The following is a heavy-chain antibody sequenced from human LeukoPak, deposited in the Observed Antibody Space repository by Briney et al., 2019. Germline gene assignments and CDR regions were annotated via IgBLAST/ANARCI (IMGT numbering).Heavy chain of an antibody. CDR3: ARDMYSSGWPTLFDY. CDR2: IIPILGIA. CDR1: GGTFSSYT. Sequence: GASVKVSCKASGGTFSSYTISWVRQAPGQGLEWMGRIIPILGIANYAQKFQARVTITADKSTSTAYMELSSLRSEDTAVYYCARDMYSSGWPTLFDYWGQGTLVSVSS. V-gene: IGHV1-69*04. D-gene: IGHD6-19*01. J-gene: IGHJ4*02.